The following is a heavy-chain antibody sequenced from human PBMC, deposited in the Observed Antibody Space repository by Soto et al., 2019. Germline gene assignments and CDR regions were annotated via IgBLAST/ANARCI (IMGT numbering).Heavy chain of an antibody. Sequence: GESLKISCKVSGDSFTGFWIGWVRQMPGKGLEWLGSIYPRDSDTRYSPSFQGQVTISADKSLSTAYLQWNSLQASDTAIYYCARQHPLDSRVWFTWGQGTLVTVSS. CDR3: ARQHPLDSRVWFT. J-gene: IGHJ4*02. CDR2: IYPRDSDT. V-gene: IGHV5-51*01. CDR1: GDSFTGFW. D-gene: IGHD6-19*01.